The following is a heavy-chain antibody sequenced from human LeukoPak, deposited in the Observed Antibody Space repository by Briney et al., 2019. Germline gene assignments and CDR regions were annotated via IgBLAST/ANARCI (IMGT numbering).Heavy chain of an antibody. D-gene: IGHD4-17*01. Sequence: PGGSLRLSCAASGFTVSNNYMSWVRQAPGKGLEWVSVIYSGGSTYYADSVKGRFIISRDNSKNTLYLQMNSLRAEDTAVYYCAKEIWPTVTTPGRTYFEYWGQGALVTVSS. J-gene: IGHJ4*02. V-gene: IGHV3-66*01. CDR2: IYSGGST. CDR3: AKEIWPTVTTPGRTYFEY. CDR1: GFTVSNNY.